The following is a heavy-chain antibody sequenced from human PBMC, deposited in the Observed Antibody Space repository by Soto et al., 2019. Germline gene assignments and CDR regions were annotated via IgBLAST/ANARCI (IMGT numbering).Heavy chain of an antibody. V-gene: IGHV4-39*01. CDR2: IYYSGST. Sequence: SETLSLTCTVSGGSISSSSYYWGWIRQPPGKGLEWIGSIYYSGSTYYNPSLKSRVTISVDTSKNQFSLKLSSVTAADTAVYYCARRSTTIFGVVLENYYYYGMDVWGQGTTVTVSS. J-gene: IGHJ6*02. CDR3: ARRSTTIFGVVLENYYYYGMDV. D-gene: IGHD3-3*01. CDR1: GGSISSSSYY.